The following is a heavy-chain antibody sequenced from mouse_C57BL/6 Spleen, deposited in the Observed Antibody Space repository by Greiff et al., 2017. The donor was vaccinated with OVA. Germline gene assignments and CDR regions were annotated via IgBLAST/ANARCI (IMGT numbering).Heavy chain of an antibody. CDR2: ISSGGDYI. V-gene: IGHV5-9-1*02. Sequence: EVQGVESGEGLVKPGGSLKLSCAASGFTFSSYAMSWVRQTPEQRLEWVAYISSGGDYIYYAATVKGRFTISRDTARNTRYLQMSSLKAEDTAMYDCTRARDDYGYFDYWGQGTTLTVAS. CDR1: GFTFSSYA. J-gene: IGHJ2*01. CDR3: TRARDDYGYFDY. D-gene: IGHD2-4*01.